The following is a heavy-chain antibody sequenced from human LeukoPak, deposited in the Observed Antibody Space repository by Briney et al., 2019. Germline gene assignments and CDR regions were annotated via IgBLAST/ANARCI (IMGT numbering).Heavy chain of an antibody. J-gene: IGHJ3*02. D-gene: IGHD6-25*01. Sequence: SQTLSLTCAISGDSVSTSSVAWNWIRQSPSRGLEWLGRTYYRSKWYTDYAVPVKSRITINPDTSKNQFSLQLNSVTPEDTAVYYCARKRSNGFDIWGQGTIVTVSS. CDR1: GDSVSTSSVA. CDR2: TYYRSKWYT. CDR3: ARKRSNGFDI. V-gene: IGHV6-1*01.